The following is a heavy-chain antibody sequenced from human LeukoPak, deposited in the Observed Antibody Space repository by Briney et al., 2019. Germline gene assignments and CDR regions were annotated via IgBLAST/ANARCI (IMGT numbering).Heavy chain of an antibody. CDR3: ARRGYYGSGSYYNQYYFDY. V-gene: IGHV4-39*01. Sequence: SETLSLTCTVSGGSISSSSCYWGWIRQPPGKGLEWIGSIYYSGSTYYNPALKSRVTISVDASKNQFSLNLSSVTAADTAVYYCARRGYYGSGSYYNQYYFDYWGQGTLVTVSS. J-gene: IGHJ4*02. D-gene: IGHD3-10*01. CDR1: GGSISSSSCY. CDR2: IYYSGST.